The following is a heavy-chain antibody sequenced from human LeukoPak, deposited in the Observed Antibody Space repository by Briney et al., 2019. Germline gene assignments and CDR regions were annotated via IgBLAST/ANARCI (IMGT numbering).Heavy chain of an antibody. Sequence: ASVKVSCKVSGYTLTELSMHWVRQAPGKGLEWMGGFDPEDGETIYAQKFQGRVTMTEDTSTDTAYMELSSLRSEDTAVYYCATVGSMRDGYNSSPFFDYWGQGTLVTVSS. CDR3: ATVGSMRDGYNSSPFFDY. J-gene: IGHJ4*02. D-gene: IGHD5-24*01. V-gene: IGHV1-24*01. CDR1: GYTLTELS. CDR2: FDPEDGET.